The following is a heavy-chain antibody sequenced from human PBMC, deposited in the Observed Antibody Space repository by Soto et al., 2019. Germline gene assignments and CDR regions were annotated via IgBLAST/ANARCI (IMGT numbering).Heavy chain of an antibody. CDR1: GYSFTSYW. CDR2: IYPGDSDT. CDR3: ARPSYSSSRYYGMDV. D-gene: IGHD6-6*01. Sequence: PGESLKISCKGSGYSFTSYWIGWVRQMPGKGLEWMGIIYPGDSDTRYSPSFEGQVTISADKSITTAYPQWSSLKASDTAMYYCARPSYSSSRYYGMDVWGQGTTVTVS. J-gene: IGHJ6*02. V-gene: IGHV5-51*01.